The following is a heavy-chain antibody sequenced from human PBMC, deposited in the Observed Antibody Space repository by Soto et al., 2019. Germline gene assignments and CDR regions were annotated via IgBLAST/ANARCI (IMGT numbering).Heavy chain of an antibody. CDR3: ARDSAAPDYGDYQSAFDI. CDR2: IWYDGSNK. CDR1: GFTFSSYG. Sequence: ESGGGVVQPGRSLRLSCAASGFTFSSYGMHWVRQAPGKGLEWVAVIWYDGSNKYYADSVKGRFTISRDNSKNTLYLQMNSLRAEDTAVYYCARDSAAPDYGDYQSAFDIWGQGTMVTVSS. J-gene: IGHJ3*02. V-gene: IGHV3-33*01. D-gene: IGHD4-17*01.